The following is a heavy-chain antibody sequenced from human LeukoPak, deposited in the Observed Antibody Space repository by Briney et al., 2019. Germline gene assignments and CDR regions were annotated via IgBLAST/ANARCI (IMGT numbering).Heavy chain of an antibody. CDR2: IYPRDSDI. D-gene: IGHD2-21*02. Sequence: GESLKISCKGSGYSFTTYWIAWVRQMPGKGLEWMGIIYPRDSDIRYSPPFQGQVTISADKSISTAYLQWNSLKASDTAMYYCARHEFGDWGAFDIWGQGTMVTVSS. CDR1: GYSFTTYW. J-gene: IGHJ3*02. V-gene: IGHV5-51*01. CDR3: ARHEFGDWGAFDI.